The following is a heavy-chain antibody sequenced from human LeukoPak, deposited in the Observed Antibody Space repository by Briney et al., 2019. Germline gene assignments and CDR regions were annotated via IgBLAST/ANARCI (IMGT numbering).Heavy chain of an antibody. D-gene: IGHD6-19*01. CDR2: ITGSGAFT. CDR1: GFTFSIYG. CDR3: AKRSAESSGYFNY. J-gene: IGHJ4*02. V-gene: IGHV3-23*01. Sequence: GGSLRLSCAASGFTFSIYGMNWVRQAPGKGLEWVSAITGSGAFTDYADSVKGRFTISRDNSKNTLYLQMNSLRAEDTAVYYCAKRSAESSGYFNYWGQGILVTVSS.